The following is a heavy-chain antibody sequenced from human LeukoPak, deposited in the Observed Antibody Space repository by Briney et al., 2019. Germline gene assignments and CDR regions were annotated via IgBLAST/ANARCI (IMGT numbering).Heavy chain of an antibody. J-gene: IGHJ4*02. Sequence: GGSLRLSCAASGFTFSTYGMHWVRQAPGKGLEWVAVISYDGSKKYYADSVKGRFTISRDSSKNTLYLQMNSLRAEDTAVYYCAKTRATVTTLDYWGQGTLVTVSS. D-gene: IGHD4-17*01. CDR1: GFTFSTYG. CDR2: ISYDGSKK. CDR3: AKTRATVTTLDY. V-gene: IGHV3-30*18.